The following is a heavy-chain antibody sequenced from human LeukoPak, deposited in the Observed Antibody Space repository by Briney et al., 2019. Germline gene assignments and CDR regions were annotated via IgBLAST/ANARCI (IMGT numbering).Heavy chain of an antibody. CDR3: AKEGGGYCSGGSCYYFDY. J-gene: IGHJ4*02. D-gene: IGHD2-15*01. Sequence: PGGSLRLSCAASGFTFSSYEMNWVRQAPGKGVEWVSYISSSGSTIYYADSVKGRFTISRDNAKNSPYLQMNSLSAEDTAVHYWAKEGGGYCSGGSCYYFDYWGQGTLVTVSS. CDR1: GFTFSSYE. V-gene: IGHV3-48*03. CDR2: ISSSGSTI.